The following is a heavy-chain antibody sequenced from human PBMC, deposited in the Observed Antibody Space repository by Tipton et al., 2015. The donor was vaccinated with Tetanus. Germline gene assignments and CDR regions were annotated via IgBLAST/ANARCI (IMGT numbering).Heavy chain of an antibody. V-gene: IGHV3-33*08. D-gene: IGHD5-24*01. J-gene: IGHJ4*02. CDR3: ARDDGYTGLNS. Sequence: RSLRLSCAASGFTFSRYAMHWVRQAPGKGLEWVALIRYDGSNKNYADSVKGRFTISRDNSKNTLYLQMNSLSAEDTAVYYCARDDGYTGLNSWGQGALVAVST. CDR2: IRYDGSNK. CDR1: GFTFSRYA.